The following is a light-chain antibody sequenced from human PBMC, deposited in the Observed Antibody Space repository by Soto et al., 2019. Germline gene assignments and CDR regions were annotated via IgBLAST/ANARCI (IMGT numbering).Light chain of an antibody. V-gene: IGLV1-40*01. CDR3: QSYDSSLRGTV. CDR2: GNI. CDR1: SSNIGAGFD. Sequence: QSVLTQPPSVSGAPGQRVTISCTGSSSNIGAGFDVHWYQQLPGTAPKLLIYGNINRPSGVPDRFSCSKSGTSASLAITGLQAEDEADYYCQSYDSSLRGTVFGGGTQLTVL. J-gene: IGLJ7*01.